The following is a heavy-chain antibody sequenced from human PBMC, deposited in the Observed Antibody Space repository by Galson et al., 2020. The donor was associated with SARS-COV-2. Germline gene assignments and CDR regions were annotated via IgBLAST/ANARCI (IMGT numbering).Heavy chain of an antibody. J-gene: IGHJ6*02. V-gene: IGHV4-39*06. CDR3: ARHGMGATTAYHYAMDV. CDR1: GDSISSSSYF. Sequence: SETLSLTCTVSGDSISSSSYFWGWHRQPPGQGLEWIGSIFYSGRTYYNPSPKSRVIMSVDMSNNQFALKLSSGTAADTAVYYCARHGMGATTAYHYAMDVWGQGTTVTVSS. CDR2: IFYSGRT. D-gene: IGHD5-12*01.